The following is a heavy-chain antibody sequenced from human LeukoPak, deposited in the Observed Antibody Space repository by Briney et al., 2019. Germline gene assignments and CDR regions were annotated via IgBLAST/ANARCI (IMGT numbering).Heavy chain of an antibody. CDR2: ISSSGSTI. Sequence: PGGSLRLSCAASGFTFSRYEMNWVRRAPGKGLEWVSYISSSGSTIYYADSVKGRFTISRDNAKNSLYLQMNSLRAEDTAVYYCASLCYYYGSGSPIDYWGEGTLVTVSS. CDR3: ASLCYYYGSGSPIDY. J-gene: IGHJ4*02. D-gene: IGHD3-10*01. V-gene: IGHV3-48*03. CDR1: GFTFSRYE.